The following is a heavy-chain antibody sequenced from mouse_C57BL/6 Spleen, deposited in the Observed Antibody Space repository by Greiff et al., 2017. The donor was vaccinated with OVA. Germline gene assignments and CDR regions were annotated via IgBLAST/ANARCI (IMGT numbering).Heavy chain of an antibody. V-gene: IGHV1-39*01. CDR2: INPNYGTT. CDR1: GYSFTDYN. Sequence: VQLQQSGPELVKPGASVQISCKASGYSFTDYNMNWVKQSNGKSLEWIGVINPNYGTTSSNQKFKGKATLTVDQSSSTAYMQLNSLASDDSAVYDCASSDGYYVNAYWGQGTLVTVSA. CDR3: ASSDGYYVNAY. J-gene: IGHJ3*01. D-gene: IGHD2-3*01.